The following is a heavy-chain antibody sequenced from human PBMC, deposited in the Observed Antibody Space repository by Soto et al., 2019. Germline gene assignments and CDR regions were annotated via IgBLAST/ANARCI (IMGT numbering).Heavy chain of an antibody. CDR3: ARRATTVTYDAFDI. J-gene: IGHJ3*02. D-gene: IGHD4-17*01. V-gene: IGHV4-39*01. CDR1: GGSISSSTYY. CDR2: IYYSGTA. Sequence: SETLSLTCSVSGGSISSSTYYWGWVRQPPGKGLEWIGSIYYSGTAHYTPSLKNRLTISVDTSKNQFSLNLSAVTAADTAVYYCARRATTVTYDAFDIWGQGTMVT.